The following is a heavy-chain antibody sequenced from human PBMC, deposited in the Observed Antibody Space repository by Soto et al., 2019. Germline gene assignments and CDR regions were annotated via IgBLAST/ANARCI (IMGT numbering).Heavy chain of an antibody. J-gene: IGHJ4*02. V-gene: IGHV4-59*13. CDR3: ASGNGDLHCAS. Sequence: QVQLQESGPGLVKPSETLSLSCTVSGASINTYYWGWIRQPPGKGLECVGYFYYSGSTIYNPSLWGRVTTSVDTSKNQFSLKLNSVIAADTAVYYCASGNGDLHCASWGQGTLVVVSS. CDR1: GASINTYY. CDR2: FYYSGST. D-gene: IGHD7-27*01.